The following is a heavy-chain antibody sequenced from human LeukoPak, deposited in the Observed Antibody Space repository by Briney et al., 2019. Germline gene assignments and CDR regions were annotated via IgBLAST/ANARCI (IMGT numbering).Heavy chain of an antibody. D-gene: IGHD2-2*01. CDR3: AGGRKTKVVVPAASRFDP. Sequence: QTGGSLRLSCAASGFTFSSYGMHWVRQAPGKGLVWVSRINSDGSCTSYADSVKGRFTISRDNAKNTLYLQMNSLRAEDTAVYYCAGGRKTKVVVPAASRFDPWGQGTLVTVSS. CDR2: INSDGSCT. CDR1: GFTFSSYG. J-gene: IGHJ5*02. V-gene: IGHV3-74*01.